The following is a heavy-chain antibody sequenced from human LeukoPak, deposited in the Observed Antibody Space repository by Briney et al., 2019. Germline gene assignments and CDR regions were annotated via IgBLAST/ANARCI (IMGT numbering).Heavy chain of an antibody. CDR3: AHRQGHYDILTGYYKSSDWFDP. J-gene: IGHJ5*02. V-gene: IGHV2-5*02. Sequence: SGPTLVNPTPTLTLTCTFSGFSLSTSGVGVGWIRQPPGKALEWLALIYWDDDKRYSPSLKSRLTITKDTSKNQVVLTMTNMDPVDTATYYCAHRQGHYDILTGYYKSSDWFDPWGQGTLVTVSS. D-gene: IGHD3-9*01. CDR1: GFSLSTSGVG. CDR2: IYWDDDK.